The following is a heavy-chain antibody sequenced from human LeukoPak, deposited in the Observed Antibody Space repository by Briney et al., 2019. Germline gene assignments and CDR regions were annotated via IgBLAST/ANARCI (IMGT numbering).Heavy chain of an antibody. D-gene: IGHD6-19*01. Sequence: ASVKVSCKASGYTFTSYAMNWVRQAPGQGLEWMGWINTNTGNPTYARGFTGRFVFSLDTSVSTAYLQISSLKAEDTAVYYCARDYLGLSSGWYDYYYYGMDVWGQGTTVTVSS. CDR2: INTNTGNP. CDR3: ARDYLGLSSGWYDYYYYGMDV. CDR1: GYTFTSYA. J-gene: IGHJ6*02. V-gene: IGHV7-4-1*02.